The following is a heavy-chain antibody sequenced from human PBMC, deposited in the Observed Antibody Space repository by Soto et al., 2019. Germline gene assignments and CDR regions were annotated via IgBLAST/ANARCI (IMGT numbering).Heavy chain of an antibody. J-gene: IGHJ5*02. Sequence: AGGSLRLSCAASGFTFSSYGMHWVRQAPGKGLEWVAVISYDGSNKYYADSVKGRFTISRDNSKNTLYLQMNSLRAEDTAVYYCAKGVVSDGKGENWFDPWGQGTLVTVSS. CDR3: AKGVVSDGKGENWFDP. CDR2: ISYDGSNK. V-gene: IGHV3-30*18. D-gene: IGHD2-21*01. CDR1: GFTFSSYG.